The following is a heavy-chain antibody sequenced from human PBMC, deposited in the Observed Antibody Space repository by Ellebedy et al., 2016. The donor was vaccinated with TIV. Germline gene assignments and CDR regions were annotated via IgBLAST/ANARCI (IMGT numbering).Heavy chain of an antibody. CDR1: RFSFSDSY. D-gene: IGHD2-15*01. Sequence: GGSLRLSXAASRFSFSDSYMSWIRQAPGKGLEWVSYISSGGTTIHYADSVKGRFTISRDNAKNSLYLQMNSLRAEDTAVYYCARVVKGSLDPWGQGTLVTVSS. CDR3: ARVVKGSLDP. V-gene: IGHV3-11*01. CDR2: ISSGGTTI. J-gene: IGHJ5*02.